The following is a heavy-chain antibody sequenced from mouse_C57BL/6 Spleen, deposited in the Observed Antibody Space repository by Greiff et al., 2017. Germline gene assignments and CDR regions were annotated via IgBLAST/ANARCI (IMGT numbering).Heavy chain of an antibody. CDR3: TRSGYSNYVGYFDY. CDR2: IDPETGGT. D-gene: IGHD2-5*01. J-gene: IGHJ2*01. CDR1: GYTFTDYE. V-gene: IGHV1-15*01. Sequence: QVQLQQSGAELVRPGASVTLSCKASGYTFTDYEMHWVKQTPVHGLEWIGAIDPETGGTAYNQKFKGKAILTADKSSSTAYMELRSLTSEDSAVYYCTRSGYSNYVGYFDYWGQGTTLTVSS.